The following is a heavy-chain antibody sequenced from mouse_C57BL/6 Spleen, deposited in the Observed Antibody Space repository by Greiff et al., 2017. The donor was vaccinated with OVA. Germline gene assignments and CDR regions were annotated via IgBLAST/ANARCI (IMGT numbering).Heavy chain of an antibody. Sequence: VQLQQSGPELVKPGASVKISCKASGYAFSSSWMNWVKQRPGKGLEWIGRIYPGDGDTNYNGKFKGKATLTADKSSSTAYMQLSSLTSEDSAVYFCARSNSEWYFDVWGTGTTVTVSS. CDR2: IYPGDGDT. V-gene: IGHV1-82*01. D-gene: IGHD4-1*02. CDR1: GYAFSSSW. CDR3: ARSNSEWYFDV. J-gene: IGHJ1*03.